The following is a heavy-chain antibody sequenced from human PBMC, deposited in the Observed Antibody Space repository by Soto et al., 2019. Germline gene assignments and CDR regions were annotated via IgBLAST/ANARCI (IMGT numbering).Heavy chain of an antibody. V-gene: IGHV1-69*13. D-gene: IGHD3-22*01. J-gene: IGHJ6*02. CDR2: IIPIFGTA. CDR3: ARDWAPYYYDSSGYYPRGYYYYGMDV. Sequence: SVKVSCKASGGTFSSYAISWVRQAPGQGLEWMGGIIPIFGTANYAQKFQGRVTITADESTSTAYMELSSLRSEDTAVYYCARDWAPYYYDSSGYYPRGYYYYGMDVWGQGTTVTVSS. CDR1: GGTFSSYA.